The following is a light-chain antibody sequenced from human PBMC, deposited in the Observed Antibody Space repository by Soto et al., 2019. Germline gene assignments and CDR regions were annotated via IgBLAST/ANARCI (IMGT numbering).Light chain of an antibody. Sequence: QSALTQPASVSGSPGQSTTISCTGTSSDVGGYNYVSWYQQHPGKAPKLMIYDVNNRPSGVSNRFSGSKSGNTASLTISGLQAEDEADYYCSSYTSSITLYVFGTGTKLTVL. V-gene: IGLV2-14*01. CDR2: DVN. J-gene: IGLJ1*01. CDR3: SSYTSSITLYV. CDR1: SSDVGGYNY.